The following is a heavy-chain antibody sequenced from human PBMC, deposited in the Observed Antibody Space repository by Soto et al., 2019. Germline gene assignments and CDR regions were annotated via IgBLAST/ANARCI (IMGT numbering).Heavy chain of an antibody. CDR3: ARVSGATISY. Sequence: QVQLQESGPGLVKPSETLSLTCTVSGGSTNSYYWTWIRQPPGKGLEWIGFIHHSGITNYNPSLKSRVTISVDTSKNQFSLKMSSVTAADTGVYYCARVSGATISYWGQGTLVTVSS. J-gene: IGHJ4*02. D-gene: IGHD5-12*01. CDR2: IHHSGIT. V-gene: IGHV4-59*01. CDR1: GGSTNSYY.